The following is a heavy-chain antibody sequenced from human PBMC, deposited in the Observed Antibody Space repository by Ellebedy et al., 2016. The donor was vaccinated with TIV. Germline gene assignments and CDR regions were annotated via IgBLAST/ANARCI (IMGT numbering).Heavy chain of an antibody. V-gene: IGHV3-30-3*01. Sequence: GGSLRLSXAASGFTFSTYSMHWVRQAPGKGLEWVAVISYDGSNKYYADSVKGRFTISRDNSKNTLYLQMNSLRPEDTAVYYCARDRYYYDSSGYYNDYWGQGTLVTVSS. J-gene: IGHJ4*02. CDR1: GFTFSTYS. D-gene: IGHD3-22*01. CDR3: ARDRYYYDSSGYYNDY. CDR2: ISYDGSNK.